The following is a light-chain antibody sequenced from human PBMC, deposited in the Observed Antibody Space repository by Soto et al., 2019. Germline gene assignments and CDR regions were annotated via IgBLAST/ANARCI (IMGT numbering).Light chain of an antibody. CDR1: TSDVGTYDL. V-gene: IGLV2-23*01. Sequence: QSALTQPASMYGSPGQSVTISCTGSTSDVGTYDLVSWYQQHPGKAPKLIIFEAYKRPSGISNRFSGSKSGNTASLTISGLQTEDEADYYCYSYAGTGAPVVFGGGTKLTVL. J-gene: IGLJ2*01. CDR3: YSYAGTGAPVV. CDR2: EAY.